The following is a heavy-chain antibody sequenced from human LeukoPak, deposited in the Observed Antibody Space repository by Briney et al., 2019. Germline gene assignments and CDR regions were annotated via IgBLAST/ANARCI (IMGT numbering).Heavy chain of an antibody. CDR2: IYYSGIT. CDR3: PRHFVYYYGSGTYYPCWFDP. J-gene: IGHJ5*02. V-gene: IGHV4-39*01. Sequence: SETLSLTCTVSGGSISDSLYYWGWIRQSPGKGLEWIGSIYYSGITYYNPSLKSRVTISVDTSRNQFSLKLSSVTAAETTVYSCPRHFVYYYGSGTYYPCWFDPWGQGTLVTVSS. CDR1: GGSISDSLYY. D-gene: IGHD3-10*01.